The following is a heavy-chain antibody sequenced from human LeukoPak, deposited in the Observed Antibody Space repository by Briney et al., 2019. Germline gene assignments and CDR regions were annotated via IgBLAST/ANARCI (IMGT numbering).Heavy chain of an antibody. Sequence: ASVKVSCKASGYTFTGYYMHWVRQAPGQGLEWMGWINPNSGGTNYAQKFQGRVTMTRDTSISTAYMELSRLRSDDTAVYYCARDTTVAGSPYYYWGQGTLVTVSS. D-gene: IGHD6-19*01. CDR1: GYTFTGYY. V-gene: IGHV1-2*02. J-gene: IGHJ4*02. CDR3: ARDTTVAGSPYYY. CDR2: INPNSGGT.